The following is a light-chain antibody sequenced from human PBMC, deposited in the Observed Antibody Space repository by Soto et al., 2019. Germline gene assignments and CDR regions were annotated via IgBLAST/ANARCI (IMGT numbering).Light chain of an antibody. J-gene: IGKJ5*01. CDR1: HDMSND. CDR3: QQYDNLPPIP. CDR2: DSS. Sequence: DIQMTQSPSSLSASVGDRFTSGCHAIHDMSNDLNWYPQKPVKAPNLLTYDSSNLETGVPSRFSGSGSGTDFTFTISSPQPEDIATYYCQQYDNLPPIPFGQGTRLEIK. V-gene: IGKV1-33*01.